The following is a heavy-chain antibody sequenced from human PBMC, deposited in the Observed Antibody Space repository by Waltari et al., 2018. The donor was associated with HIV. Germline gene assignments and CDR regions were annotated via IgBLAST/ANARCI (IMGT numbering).Heavy chain of an antibody. D-gene: IGHD3-3*01. Sequence: EVQLVESGGGSVQPGRSLSLSCTASGITFHASAMHWVRQPPGKGLEWVSGISWNSGDIAYADSVKGRFTISRDNTKNSLFLQMNSVRVEDTALYYCVKDGASTIFGVLNGMDVWGQGTTVTVSS. CDR1: GITFHASA. CDR3: VKDGASTIFGVLNGMDV. J-gene: IGHJ6*02. CDR2: ISWNSGDI. V-gene: IGHV3-9*01.